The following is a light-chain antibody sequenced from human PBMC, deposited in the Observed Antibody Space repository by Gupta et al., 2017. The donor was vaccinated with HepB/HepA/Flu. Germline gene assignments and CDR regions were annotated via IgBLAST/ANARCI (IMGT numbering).Light chain of an antibody. Sequence: EIVLTQSPATLSLSPGERATLSCRASQSVSNRLAWYQQKRGQAPRLLIYDASNRAAGIPARFSGSGSRTDFTLTISSLEPEDFAVYYCHQHANWPPITFGQGTRLEIK. V-gene: IGKV3-11*01. CDR1: QSVSNR. J-gene: IGKJ5*01. CDR2: DAS. CDR3: HQHANWPPIT.